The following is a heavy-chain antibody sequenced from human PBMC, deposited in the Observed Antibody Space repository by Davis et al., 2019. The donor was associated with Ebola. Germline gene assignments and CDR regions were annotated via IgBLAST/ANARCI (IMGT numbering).Heavy chain of an antibody. CDR3: ARDPLAWGSGSYYEGY. V-gene: IGHV3-33*01. D-gene: IGHD3-10*01. Sequence: GESLKISCAASGFTFRNYGMHWVRQAPGKGLEWVAFIWYDGSNEYYADSVKGRFTISRDNSKNTVYLQMHSLRADDMAVYYCARDPLAWGSGSYYEGYWGQGTLVTVSS. J-gene: IGHJ4*02. CDR1: GFTFRNYG. CDR2: IWYDGSNE.